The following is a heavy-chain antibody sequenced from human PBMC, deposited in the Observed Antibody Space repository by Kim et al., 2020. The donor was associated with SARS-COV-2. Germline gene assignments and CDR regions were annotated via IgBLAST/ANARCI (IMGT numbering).Heavy chain of an antibody. Sequence: QKFQGRVTITADESTSTAYMELSSLRSEDTAVYYCARDGTTGSEADAFDIWGQGTMVTVSS. V-gene: IGHV1-69*01. CDR3: ARDGTTGSEADAFDI. D-gene: IGHD1-1*01. J-gene: IGHJ3*02.